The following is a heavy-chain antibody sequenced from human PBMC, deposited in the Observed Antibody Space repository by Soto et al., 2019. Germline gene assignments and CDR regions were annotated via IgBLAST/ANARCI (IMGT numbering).Heavy chain of an antibody. CDR2: IIPIFGTA. J-gene: IGHJ6*02. CDR3: ARASSSWYGGDYYYYYGMDV. CDR1: GGTFSSYA. Sequence: SVKVSRKASGGTFSSYAISWVRQAPGQGLEWMGGIIPIFGTANYAQKFQGRVTFTADESTSTAYMELSSLRSEDTAVYYCARASSSWYGGDYYYYYGMDVWGQGTTVTVSS. V-gene: IGHV1-69*13. D-gene: IGHD6-13*01.